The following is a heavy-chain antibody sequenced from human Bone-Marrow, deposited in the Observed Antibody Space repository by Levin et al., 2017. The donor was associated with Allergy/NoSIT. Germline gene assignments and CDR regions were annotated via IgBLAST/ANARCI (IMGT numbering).Heavy chain of an antibody. V-gene: IGHV5-51*01. CDR1: GDTFNNYW. Sequence: GESLKISCKGSGDTFNNYWIGWVRQMPGKGLELMGIIWPGDSDTRYNPSFQGQVTISVDKSINTAFLQWDRLRASDTAIYYCATTKADYNVLTGFYSYYFDYWGLGTLVTVSS. CDR2: IWPGDSDT. CDR3: ATTKADYNVLTGFYSYYFDY. J-gene: IGHJ4*02. D-gene: IGHD3-9*01.